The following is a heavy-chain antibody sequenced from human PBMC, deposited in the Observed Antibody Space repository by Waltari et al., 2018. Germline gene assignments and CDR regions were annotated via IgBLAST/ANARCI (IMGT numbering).Heavy chain of an antibody. CDR1: GGSFSAYY. J-gene: IGHJ6*02. CDR2: INDSGTT. Sequence: QVQLQQWGAGLLKPSETLSLTCAVSGGSFSAYYWSWIRQPPGKGLEWIGEINDSGTTKYNPSLKSRVTMSVDTSKNQFSLRLSSMTAADTAVYYCAVAGISDVWGQGTTVTVSS. D-gene: IGHD6-19*01. V-gene: IGHV4-34*01. CDR3: AVAGISDV.